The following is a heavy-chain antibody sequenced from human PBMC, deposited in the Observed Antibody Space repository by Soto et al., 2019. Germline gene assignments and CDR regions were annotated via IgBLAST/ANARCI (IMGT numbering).Heavy chain of an antibody. CDR1: GGSISSSNW. CDR3: ARAARIAGGYNWFDP. D-gene: IGHD6-13*01. V-gene: IGHV4-4*02. Sequence: QVQLQESGPGLVKPSGTLSLTCAVSGGSISSSNWWSWVRQPPGKGLEWIGEIYHSGSTNYNPSLQSRVTISVDKSKNQFSLKLSSVTAADTAVYYCARAARIAGGYNWFDPWGQGTLVTVSS. J-gene: IGHJ5*02. CDR2: IYHSGST.